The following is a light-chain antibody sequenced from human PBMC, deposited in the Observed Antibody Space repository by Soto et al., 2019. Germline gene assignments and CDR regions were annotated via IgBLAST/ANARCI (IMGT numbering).Light chain of an antibody. V-gene: IGKV3-11*01. CDR1: QSVRRY. J-gene: IGKJ4*01. Sequence: ESVLTQSPATLSLSPGERATLSCRASQSVRRYLAWYQQKPGQAPMLLIYDASNRATGIPARFSGSGSGTDFTLTISSLEPEDFAVYYCQQRSNWPLTFGGGTKVDIK. CDR3: QQRSNWPLT. CDR2: DAS.